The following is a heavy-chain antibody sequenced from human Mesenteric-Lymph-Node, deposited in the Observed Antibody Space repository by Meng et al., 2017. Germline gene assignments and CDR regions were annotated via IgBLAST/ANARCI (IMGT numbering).Heavy chain of an antibody. V-gene: IGHV1-69*13. CDR1: GFTFSNSE. CDR2: IIPIFGTA. D-gene: IGHD3-22*01. J-gene: IGHJ4*02. Sequence: SVKVSCKASGFTFSNSEINWVRQAPGQGLEWMGGIIPIFGTANYAQKFQGRVTITADESTSTAYMELSSLRSEDTAVYYCAREHSNYYDSSGLDYWGQGTLVTVSS. CDR3: AREHSNYYDSSGLDY.